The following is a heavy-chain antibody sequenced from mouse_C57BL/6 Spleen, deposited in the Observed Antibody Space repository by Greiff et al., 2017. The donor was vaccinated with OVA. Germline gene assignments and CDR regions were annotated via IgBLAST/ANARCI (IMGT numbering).Heavy chain of an antibody. Sequence: QVQLQQPGAELVKPGASVKLSCKASGYTFTSYWMHWVKQRPGRGLEWIGRIDPNSGGTKYNEKFKSTATLTVDKPSSTAYMQLSSLTSEDSAVYYCARRDSSVYNYYSMDYWGQGTSVTVSS. CDR3: ARRDSSVYNYYSMDY. D-gene: IGHD3-2*02. CDR1: GYTFTSYW. V-gene: IGHV1-72*01. J-gene: IGHJ4*01. CDR2: IDPNSGGT.